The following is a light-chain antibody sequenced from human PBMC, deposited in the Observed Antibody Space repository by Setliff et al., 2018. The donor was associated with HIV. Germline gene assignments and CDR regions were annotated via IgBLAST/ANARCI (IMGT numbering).Light chain of an antibody. Sequence: QSALTQPASVSGSPGQSITISCTGTSSDVGGYNHVSWYQQHPGKAPKLMIYDVSKGPSGISNRFSGSKSGNTASLTISGLQAEDEADYYCSSYTSNSTDVFRTGTKVTVL. V-gene: IGLV2-14*01. J-gene: IGLJ1*01. CDR1: SSDVGGYNH. CDR2: DVS. CDR3: SSYTSNSTDV.